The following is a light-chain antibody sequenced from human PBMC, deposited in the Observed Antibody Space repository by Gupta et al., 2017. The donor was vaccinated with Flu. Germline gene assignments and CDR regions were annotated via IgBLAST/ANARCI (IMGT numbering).Light chain of an antibody. Sequence: VTLSCTGSSSDIVSYNRGSWSHQPPATATNLIIMYVSSRPSGVPDRFSWSTAGNNASPPTIGLQAEDEADDYCSSYNTSSPPWVLGGGTKLTVL. J-gene: IGLJ3*02. CDR1: SSDIVSYNR. V-gene: IGLV2-18*03. CDR2: YVS. CDR3: SSYNTSSPPWV.